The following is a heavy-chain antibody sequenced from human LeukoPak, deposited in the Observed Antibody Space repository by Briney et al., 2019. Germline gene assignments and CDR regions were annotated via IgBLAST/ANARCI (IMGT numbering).Heavy chain of an antibody. Sequence: SGPTLVNPTQTLTLTCTFSGFSLSTRGVGVGWIRQPPGKALEWLALTYWDDDKRYSPSLKSRLTITKDTSKNQVVLTMTNMDPVDTATYYCAHRTTMTTVTPSAFDIWGQGTMVTVSS. D-gene: IGHD4-17*01. CDR2: TYWDDDK. J-gene: IGHJ3*02. V-gene: IGHV2-5*02. CDR1: GFSLSTRGVG. CDR3: AHRTTMTTVTPSAFDI.